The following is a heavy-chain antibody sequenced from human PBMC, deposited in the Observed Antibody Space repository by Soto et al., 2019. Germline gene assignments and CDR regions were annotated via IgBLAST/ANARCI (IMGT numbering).Heavy chain of an antibody. Sequence: ASVKVSCKASGCTFTNSGISWVRQAPVQGLEWMGWIGAYNGHTKYAQKLQGRVTMTTDTSTSTAYMELRSLKSDDTAVYYCAREDYYDSSGYLPVRYYFGMDVWGQGTTVTVSS. CDR1: GCTFTNSG. CDR2: IGAYNGHT. V-gene: IGHV1-18*01. D-gene: IGHD3-22*01. J-gene: IGHJ6*02. CDR3: AREDYYDSSGYLPVRYYFGMDV.